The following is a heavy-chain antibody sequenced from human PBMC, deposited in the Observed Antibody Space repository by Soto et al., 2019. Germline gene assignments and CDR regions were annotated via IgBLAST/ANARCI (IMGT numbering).Heavy chain of an antibody. CDR1: GGSISSSNW. CDR2: IYHSGST. V-gene: IGHV4-4*02. CDR3: PSVDYDSSGYPT. Sequence: QVQLQESGPGLVNPSGTLSLTCAVSGGSISSSNWWSWVRQPPGKGLQWVGEIYHSGSTNYNPSLKSRVTISVAKSKNPFSLKLSSVTAADTAVYYCPSVDYDSSGYPTWGQGTLVTVSS. D-gene: IGHD3-22*01. J-gene: IGHJ5*02.